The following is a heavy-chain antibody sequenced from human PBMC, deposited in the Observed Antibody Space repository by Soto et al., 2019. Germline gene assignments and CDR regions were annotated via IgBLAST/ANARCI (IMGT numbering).Heavy chain of an antibody. D-gene: IGHD3-22*01. CDR2: LRDSGDKT. CDR1: GFTFSSYG. Sequence: EVQLLESGGGLVQPGGSLRLSCAASGFTFSSYGMSWVRQAPGKGLEWISGLRDSGDKTYYADSVKGRFTISRDTSKNTLYLQMSSLRVEDTAVYYCAKYSGYDSTDWGQGTLVIVSS. J-gene: IGHJ4*02. V-gene: IGHV3-23*01. CDR3: AKYSGYDSTD.